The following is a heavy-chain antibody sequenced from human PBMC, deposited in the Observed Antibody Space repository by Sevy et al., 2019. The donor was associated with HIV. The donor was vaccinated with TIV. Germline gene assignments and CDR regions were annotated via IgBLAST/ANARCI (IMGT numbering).Heavy chain of an antibody. CDR2: INPSGGST. J-gene: IGHJ4*02. Sequence: ASVKVSCKASGYSFTSYEIHWVRQAPGQGLEWMGIINPSGGSTSYAQKFQDRVTMIRDTSTTTVYMELGSLRSEDTAVYFCARLRACGGDCYYYDFWGQGTLVTVSS. CDR1: GYSFTSYE. D-gene: IGHD2-21*02. CDR3: ARLRACGGDCYYYDF. V-gene: IGHV1-46*01.